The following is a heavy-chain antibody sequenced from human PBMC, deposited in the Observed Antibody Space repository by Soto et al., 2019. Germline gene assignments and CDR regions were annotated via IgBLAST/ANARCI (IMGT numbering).Heavy chain of an antibody. CDR3: ARGWFDP. CDR1: GFTFSSYA. V-gene: IGHV3-30-3*01. J-gene: IGHJ5*02. CDR2: ISYDGSNK. Sequence: QVQLVESGGGVVQPGRSLRLSCAASGFTFSSYAMHWVRQAPGKGLGWVAVISYDGSNKYYADSVKGRFTISRDNSKNTLYLQMNSLRAEDTAVYYCARGWFDPWGQGTLVTVSS.